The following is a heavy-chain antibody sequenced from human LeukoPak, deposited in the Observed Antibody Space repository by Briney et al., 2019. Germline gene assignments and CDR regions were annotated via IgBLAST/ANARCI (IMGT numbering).Heavy chain of an antibody. CDR3: ARDNGSYYFDY. Sequence: GASVKVSCKASGGTFSSYAISWVRQAPGQGLEWMGGIIPIFGTANYAQKFQGRVTITTDESTGTAYMELSSLRSEDTAVYYCARDNGSYYFDYWGQGTLVTVSS. CDR1: GGTFSSYA. D-gene: IGHD6-25*01. V-gene: IGHV1-69*05. J-gene: IGHJ4*02. CDR2: IIPIFGTA.